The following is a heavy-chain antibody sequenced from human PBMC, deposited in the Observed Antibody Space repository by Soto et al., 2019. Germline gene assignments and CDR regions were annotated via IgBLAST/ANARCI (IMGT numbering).Heavy chain of an antibody. Sequence: PGESLKISCKGSGYSFTSYWISWVRQMPGKGLEWMGRIDPSDSYTNYSPSFQGHVTISADKSISTAYLQWSSLKASDTAIYYCARLSSKYSSSSVLGYYYYGMDVGGQGTKAT. V-gene: IGHV5-10-1*01. D-gene: IGHD6-6*01. CDR2: IDPSDSYT. CDR3: ARLSSKYSSSSVLGYYYYGMDV. CDR1: GYSFTSYW. J-gene: IGHJ6*02.